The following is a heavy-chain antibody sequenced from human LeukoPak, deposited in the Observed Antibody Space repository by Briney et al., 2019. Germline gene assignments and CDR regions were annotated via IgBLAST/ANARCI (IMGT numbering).Heavy chain of an antibody. CDR2: ISAYNGNT. CDR3: AREVAYGYYYYYGMDV. CDR1: GYTFTSYG. J-gene: IGHJ6*02. D-gene: IGHD3-10*01. Sequence: ASVKVSCKASGYTFTSYGISWVRQAPGQGLEWMGWISAYNGNTNYAQKLQGRVTITADKSTSTAYMELSSLRSEDTAVYYCAREVAYGYYYYYGMDVWGQGTTVTVSS. V-gene: IGHV1-18*01.